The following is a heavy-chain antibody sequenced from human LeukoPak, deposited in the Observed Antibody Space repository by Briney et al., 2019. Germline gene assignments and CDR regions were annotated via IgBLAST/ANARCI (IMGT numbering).Heavy chain of an antibody. CDR3: ARDRGTRGSSWFDY. V-gene: IGHV3-21*06. J-gene: IGHJ4*02. CDR2: ISSSGSDL. D-gene: IGHD6-13*01. CDR1: GCTFSSYS. Sequence: AGGSLRLSCAASGCTFSSYSMNWVRQAPGKGLEWVSCISSSGSDLYYADSVKGRFTISRDSAKNLLYLQVNSLRADDTAVYYCARDRGTRGSSWFDYWGQGALVTVSS.